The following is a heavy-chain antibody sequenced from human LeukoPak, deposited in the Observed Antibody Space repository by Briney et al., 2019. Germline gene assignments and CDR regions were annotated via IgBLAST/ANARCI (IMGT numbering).Heavy chain of an antibody. CDR2: INPNSGGT. J-gene: IGHJ3*02. V-gene: IGHV1-2*02. Sequence: GASVKVSFKASGYTFTGYYMHWVRQAPGQGLEWMGWINPNSGGTNYAQKFQGRVTMTRDTSISTAYMELSRLRSDDTAVYYCASLYGEYEAAFDIWGQGTMVTVSS. CDR1: GYTFTGYY. D-gene: IGHD4-17*01. CDR3: ASLYGEYEAAFDI.